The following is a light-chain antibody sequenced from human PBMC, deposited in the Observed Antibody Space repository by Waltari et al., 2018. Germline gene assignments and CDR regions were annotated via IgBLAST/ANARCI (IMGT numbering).Light chain of an antibody. J-gene: IGKJ3*01. Sequence: DVVVTLSPDSLAVSMGERGTINCKSSQNVNNKLAWYQQKPGQPPNLLISWASTRASGVPDRFSVSGSGTDFTLTISSLQADDVAVYYCQQYDNTPFTFGPGTKVDIK. CDR3: QQYDNTPFT. CDR1: QNVNNK. V-gene: IGKV4-1*01. CDR2: WAS.